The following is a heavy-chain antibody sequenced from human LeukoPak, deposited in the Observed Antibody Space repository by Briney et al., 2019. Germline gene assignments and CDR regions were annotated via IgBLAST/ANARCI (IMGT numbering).Heavy chain of an antibody. CDR2: IIPIFGTA. CDR1: GGTFSSYA. V-gene: IGHV1-69*05. CDR3: ARAAAYNSSWYHAFDI. Sequence: SVKVSCKASGGTFSSYAISWVRQAPGQGLEWMGGIIPIFGTANYAQKFQGRVTITTDESTSTAYMELSSLRSEDTAVYYCARAAAYNSSWYHAFDIWGQGTMVTVSS. D-gene: IGHD6-13*01. J-gene: IGHJ3*02.